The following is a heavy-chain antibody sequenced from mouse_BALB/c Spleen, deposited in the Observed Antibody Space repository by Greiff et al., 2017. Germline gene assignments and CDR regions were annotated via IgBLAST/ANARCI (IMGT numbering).Heavy chain of an antibody. D-gene: IGHD1-1*01. CDR1: GFNIKDTY. CDR2: IDPANGNT. Sequence: EVKLQESGAELVKPGASVKLSCTASGFNIKDTYMHWVKQRPEQGLEWIGRIDPANGNTKYDPKFQGKATITADTSSNTAYLQLSSLTSEDTAVYYCASDGSSYGGFAYWGQGTLVTVSA. J-gene: IGHJ3*01. V-gene: IGHV14-3*02. CDR3: ASDGSSYGGFAY.